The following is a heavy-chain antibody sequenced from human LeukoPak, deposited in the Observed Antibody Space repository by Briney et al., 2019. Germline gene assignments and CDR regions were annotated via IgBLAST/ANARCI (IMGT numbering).Heavy chain of an antibody. D-gene: IGHD1-26*01. J-gene: IGHJ4*02. Sequence: PGGSLRLSCAASGFTFNKYNMHWVRQAPGKGLEWVAVISYDGSNKYYADSVKGRFTISRDNSKNTLYLQMNSLRAEDTAVYYCAREFGSTQGADWGQGTLVTVSS. CDR1: GFTFNKYN. CDR3: AREFGSTQGAD. CDR2: ISYDGSNK. V-gene: IGHV3-30*03.